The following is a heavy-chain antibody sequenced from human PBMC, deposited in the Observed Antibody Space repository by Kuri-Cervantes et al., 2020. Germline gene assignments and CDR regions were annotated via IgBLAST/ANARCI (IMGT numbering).Heavy chain of an antibody. V-gene: IGHV3-74*01. J-gene: IGHJ3*02. CDR1: GFPFSTFY. D-gene: IGHD6-19*01. CDR3: VIEGRKGAVANTGAFDI. CDR2: IKNDGSNT. Sequence: GESLKISFAASGFPFSTFYIHWVRQGPGKGLVWVSGIKNDGSNTLYADSVKGRFTNSRDSAKNTVFLQMNSLRAEDTAVYYCVIEGRKGAVANTGAFDIWGQGTMVTVSS.